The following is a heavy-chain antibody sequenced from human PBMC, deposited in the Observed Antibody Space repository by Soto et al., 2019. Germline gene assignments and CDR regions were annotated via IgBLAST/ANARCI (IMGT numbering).Heavy chain of an antibody. CDR1: GFTFSSYG. V-gene: IGHV3-33*01. CDR3: ARCDAAYYYYGMDV. D-gene: IGHD2-21*02. CDR2: IWYDGGNK. J-gene: IGHJ6*02. Sequence: QVQLVESGGGVVQPGRSLRLSCAASGFTFSSYGMHWVRQAPGKGLEWVAVIWYDGGNKYYADSVKGRFTISRDNSKNTLYLQMNSLRAEDTAVYYCARCDAAYYYYGMDVWGQGTTVTVSS.